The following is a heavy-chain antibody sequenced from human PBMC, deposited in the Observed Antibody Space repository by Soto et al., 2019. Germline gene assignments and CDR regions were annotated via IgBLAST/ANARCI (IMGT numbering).Heavy chain of an antibody. V-gene: IGHV1-58*01. CDR3: AAAAPSLAMIVVVPYSDAFGS. D-gene: IGHD3-22*01. CDR1: GFTFTSSA. Sequence: SVKVSCKASGFTFTSSAVQWVRQARGQRLEWIGWIVVGSGNTNYAQKFQERVTITRDMSTSTAYMELSSLRSEDTAVYYCAAAAPSLAMIVVVPYSDAFGSWGRRTMITVS. J-gene: IGHJ3*02. CDR2: IVVGSGNT.